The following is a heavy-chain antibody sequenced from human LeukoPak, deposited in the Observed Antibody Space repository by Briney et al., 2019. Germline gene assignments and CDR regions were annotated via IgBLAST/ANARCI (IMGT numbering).Heavy chain of an antibody. V-gene: IGHV3-30*18. CDR1: GFTFSSYG. J-gene: IGHJ4*02. Sequence: PGRSLRLSCAASGFTFSSYGMPWVRQAPGKGLEWVAVISYDGSNKYYADSVKGRFTISRDNSKNTLYLQMNSLRAEDTAVYYCAKDKDYFTSGTFDHWGQGILVTVSS. CDR3: AKDKDYFTSGTFDH. CDR2: ISYDGSNK. D-gene: IGHD3-10*01.